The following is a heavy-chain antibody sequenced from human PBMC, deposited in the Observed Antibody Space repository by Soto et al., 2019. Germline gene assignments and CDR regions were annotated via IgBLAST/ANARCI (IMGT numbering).Heavy chain of an antibody. J-gene: IGHJ4*02. V-gene: IGHV3-23*01. Sequence: EVQLLESGGGLVQPGGSLRLSCAASEFTFTSYAMSWVRQAPGKGLEWVSAVGSDGGSTYYADSERGRFTVSRDNSQNTLYLKMNLLRAEDTAVYYCAKDVGGSGTFCHFDNGGQGTLVTVSS. CDR2: VGSDGGST. CDR3: AKDVGGSGTFCHFDN. CDR1: EFTFTSYA. D-gene: IGHD3-10*01.